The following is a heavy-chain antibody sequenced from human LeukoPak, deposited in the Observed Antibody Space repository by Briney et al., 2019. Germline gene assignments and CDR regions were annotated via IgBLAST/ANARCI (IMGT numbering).Heavy chain of an antibody. J-gene: IGHJ6*03. CDR1: GFTFDDYA. V-gene: IGHV3-9*03. Sequence: PGGSLRLSCAASGFTFDDYAMHWVRQAPGKGLEWVSGINWNSGSIGYADSVKGRFTNSRDNAKNSLYLQMNSLRAEDMALYYCARAAAGIYYYYMDVWGKGTTVTVSS. CDR2: INWNSGSI. D-gene: IGHD6-13*01. CDR3: ARAAAGIYYYYMDV.